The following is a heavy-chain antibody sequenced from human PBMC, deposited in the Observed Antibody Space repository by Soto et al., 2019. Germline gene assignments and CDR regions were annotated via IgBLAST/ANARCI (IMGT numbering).Heavy chain of an antibody. D-gene: IGHD2-8*02. CDR2: ILVGGST. CDR3: AKATATGGGAFDI. V-gene: IGHV3-23*01. Sequence: EVQMLEAGGGLVQPGGSLRLSCAASGFICSSYDMSWVRQAPGKGLEWVSTILVGGSTHYEDSVKGRFTISRDRSKNTLYLQMNSLTAGDTAVYYCAKATATGGGAFDICGKGRMVTVSS. CDR1: GFICSSYD. J-gene: IGHJ3*02.